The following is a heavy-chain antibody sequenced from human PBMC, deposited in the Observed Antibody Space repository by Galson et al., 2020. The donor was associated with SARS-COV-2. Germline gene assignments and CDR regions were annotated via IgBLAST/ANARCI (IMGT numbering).Heavy chain of an antibody. CDR1: GGSISSGDYY. D-gene: IGHD3-9*01. V-gene: IGHV4-30-4*01. Sequence: SETLSLTCTVSGGSISSGDYYWSWIRQPPGKGLEWIGYIYYSGSTYYNPSLKSRVTISVDTSKNQFSLKLSSVTAADTAVYYCARADRADYDILWNPFDYWGQGTLVTVSS. CDR3: ARADRADYDILWNPFDY. CDR2: IYYSGST. J-gene: IGHJ4*02.